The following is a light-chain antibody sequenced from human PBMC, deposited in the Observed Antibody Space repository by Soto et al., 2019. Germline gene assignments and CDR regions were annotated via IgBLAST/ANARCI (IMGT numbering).Light chain of an antibody. J-gene: IGLJ1*01. CDR3: QVCESNSVVV. CDR2: DDA. CDR1: NIGSRS. V-gene: IGLV3-21*02. Sequence: ELAQPPSVSVAPGQTARITCGGNNIGSRSVHWYQQKPGQAPVLVVYDDADRPSGVPERFSGSKSGNMATLTISRVEAGDEADYYCQVCESNSVVVFGIGTKVTVL.